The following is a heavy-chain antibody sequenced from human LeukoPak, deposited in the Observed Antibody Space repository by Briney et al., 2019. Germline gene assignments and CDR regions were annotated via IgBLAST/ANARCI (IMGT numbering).Heavy chain of an antibody. CDR2: IYPGDSDS. CDR1: GYTFTSYW. V-gene: IGHV5-51*01. J-gene: IGHJ4*02. CDR3: ARRSGYDKGPHDY. Sequence: GESLKISCKGSGYTFTSYWIGWVRQMPGKGLERMGIIYPGDSDSRYSPSFQGQVTISADKSISTVYLQWNSLKASDTAMYFCARRSGYDKGPHDYWGQGTLVTVSS. D-gene: IGHD5-12*01.